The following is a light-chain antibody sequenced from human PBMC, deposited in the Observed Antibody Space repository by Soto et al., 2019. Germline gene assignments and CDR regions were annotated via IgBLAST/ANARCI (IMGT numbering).Light chain of an antibody. V-gene: IGKV1-39*01. Sequence: DIQMTQSPSSLSASVGDRVTITCRASQSIVTYLNWYLQKPGKAPKLLIYAASNLQSGVPSRFSGSGSGTDFTLTISSLQPEDCATYFCQQSYSTPPWTFGQGTKGEIK. CDR2: AAS. CDR3: QQSYSTPPWT. CDR1: QSIVTY. J-gene: IGKJ1*01.